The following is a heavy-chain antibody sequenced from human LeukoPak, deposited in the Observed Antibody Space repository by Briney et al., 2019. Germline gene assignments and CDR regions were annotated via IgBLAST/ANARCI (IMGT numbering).Heavy chain of an antibody. D-gene: IGHD3-10*01. CDR1: GFTFSSYA. CDR2: ISYDGSNK. CDR3: AKDHPYYYGSGSYYNEPDDY. Sequence: GGSLRLSCAASGFTFSSYAMHWARQAPGKGLEWVAVISYDGSNKYYADSVKGRFTISRDNSKNTLYLQMNSLRAEDTAVYYCAKDHPYYYGSGSYYNEPDDYWGQGTLVTVSS. J-gene: IGHJ4*02. V-gene: IGHV3-30*04.